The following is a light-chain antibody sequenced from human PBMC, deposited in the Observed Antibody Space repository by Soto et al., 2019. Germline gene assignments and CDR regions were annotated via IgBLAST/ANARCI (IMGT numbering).Light chain of an antibody. CDR3: MQSLQLRT. J-gene: IGKJ1*01. CDR2: GAS. V-gene: IGKV3-15*01. CDR1: QSVSST. Sequence: EILMTQSPATLSVSPGERATLSCRASQSVSSTLAWYQQKPGQAPRLLIYGASTRATDIPARFSGSGSGTDFTLKISRVEAEDVGVYYCMQSLQLRTFGQGTKVEIK.